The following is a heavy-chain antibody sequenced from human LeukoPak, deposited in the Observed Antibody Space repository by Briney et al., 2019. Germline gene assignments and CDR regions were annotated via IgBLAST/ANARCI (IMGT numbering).Heavy chain of an antibody. CDR1: GFTVSSNY. J-gene: IGHJ4*02. Sequence: GSLRLSCAASGFTVSSNYMSWVRQPPGKGLEWIGEINHSGSTNYNPSLKSRVTISVDTSKNQFSLKLSSVTAADTAVYYCARKGTYYDFWSGYYTSFDYWGQGTLVTVSS. CDR3: ARKGTYYDFWSGYYTSFDY. D-gene: IGHD3-3*01. V-gene: IGHV4-34*01. CDR2: INHSGST.